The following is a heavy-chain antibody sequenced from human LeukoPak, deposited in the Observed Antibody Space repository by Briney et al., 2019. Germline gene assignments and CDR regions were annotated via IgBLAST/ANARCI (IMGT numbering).Heavy chain of an antibody. D-gene: IGHD2-15*01. CDR3: ARGGHGHGWYYFDL. CDR1: GFTVTSNY. CDR2: IYSGGST. V-gene: IGHV3-53*01. Sequence: GGSLRPSCAAAGFTVTSNYISWVLQAPGKGLEWVSVIYSGGSTYYADSVKGRFTISRDNSKNTLYLQMNSLRAEDTAVYYCARGGHGHGWYYFDLWGRGTLVTVSS. J-gene: IGHJ4*02.